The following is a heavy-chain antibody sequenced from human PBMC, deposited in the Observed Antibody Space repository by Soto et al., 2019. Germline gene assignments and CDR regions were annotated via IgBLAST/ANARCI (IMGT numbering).Heavy chain of an antibody. CDR3: AKSLSAIPGDS. J-gene: IGHJ4*02. CDR1: GFTFSTYG. CDR2: TSYDGSNK. Sequence: GGSLRLSCAASGFTFSTYGMHWVRQAPGKGLEWVALTSYDGSNKYYADSVKGRFTISRDNSQNTLYLQMTSLRAEDTAVYHCAKSLSAIPGDSWGQGTLVTVSS. D-gene: IGHD2-2*01. V-gene: IGHV3-30*18.